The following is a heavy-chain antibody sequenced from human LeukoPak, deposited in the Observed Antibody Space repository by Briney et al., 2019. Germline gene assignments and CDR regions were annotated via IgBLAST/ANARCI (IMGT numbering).Heavy chain of an antibody. J-gene: IGHJ4*02. CDR2: IYYTGST. V-gene: IGHV3-53*01. Sequence: GGSLRLSCAASGLTVSGNYMSWVRQAPGKGLEWVSIIYYTGSTYYADSVRGRFTISRDISKNTVYLQVNSLRAEDTAVYYCARDSGSWYSDYWGQGTLVTVSS. D-gene: IGHD6-13*01. CDR1: GLTVSGNY. CDR3: ARDSGSWYSDY.